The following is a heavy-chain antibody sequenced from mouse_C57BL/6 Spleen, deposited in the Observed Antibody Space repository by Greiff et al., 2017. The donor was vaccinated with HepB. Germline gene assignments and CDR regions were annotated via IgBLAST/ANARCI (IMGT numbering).Heavy chain of an antibody. CDR3: ARLSGYDGAWFAY. CDR2: INPNNGGT. V-gene: IGHV1-26*01. CDR1: GYTFTDYY. J-gene: IGHJ3*01. D-gene: IGHD2-2*01. Sequence: EVQLQQSGPELVKPGASVKISCKASGYTFTDYYMNWVKQSHGKSLEWIGDINPNNGGTSYNQKFKGKATLTVDKSSSTAYMELRSLTSEDSAVYYCARLSGYDGAWFAYWGQRTLVTVSA.